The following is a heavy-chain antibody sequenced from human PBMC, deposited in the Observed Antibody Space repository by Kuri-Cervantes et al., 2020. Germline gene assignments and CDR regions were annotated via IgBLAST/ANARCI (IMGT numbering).Heavy chain of an antibody. CDR3: ARQMTTMTTRGYSQH. D-gene: IGHD4-17*01. CDR2: INHSGST. CDR1: GGSFSGYY. J-gene: IGHJ1*01. V-gene: IGHV4-34*01. Sequence: ESLKISCAVYGGSFSGYYWSWIRQPPGKGLEWIGEINHSGSTNYNPSLKSRVTISVDTSKNQFSLKLTSVTAADTAVYYCARQMTTMTTRGYSQHWGQGTLVTVSS.